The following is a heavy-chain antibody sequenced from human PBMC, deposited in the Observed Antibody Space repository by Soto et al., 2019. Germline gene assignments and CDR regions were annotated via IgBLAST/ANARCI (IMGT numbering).Heavy chain of an antibody. CDR1: GFTVSSFG. D-gene: IGHD6-13*01. CDR3: VKDMGQAAVGIRYPYGLDV. V-gene: IGHV3-64D*06. Sequence: GSLRLSCSGSGFTVSSFGMHWVRQAPGKGLEHVSTLSSNGIGTYYADSVKGRFTFSRDTSKNTSYLQMSSLRTEDTAVYYCVKDMGQAAVGIRYPYGLDVWGLGTTVTVSS. CDR2: LSSNGIGT. J-gene: IGHJ6*02.